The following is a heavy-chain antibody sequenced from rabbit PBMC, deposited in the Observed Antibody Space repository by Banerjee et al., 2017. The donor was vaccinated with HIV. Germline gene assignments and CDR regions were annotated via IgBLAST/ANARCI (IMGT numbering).Heavy chain of an antibody. CDR2: IDAGSSGNT. CDR1: GFSFSSGYD. CDR3: MREGDL. V-gene: IGHV1S45*01. Sequence: QEQLVESGGGLVKPGASLTLTCKASGFSFSSGYDMCWVRQAPGKGLEWIVCIDAGSSGNTYYASWAKGRFTISKTSSTTVTLQMTSLTAADTATYFCMREGDLWGPGTLVTVS. J-gene: IGHJ4*01.